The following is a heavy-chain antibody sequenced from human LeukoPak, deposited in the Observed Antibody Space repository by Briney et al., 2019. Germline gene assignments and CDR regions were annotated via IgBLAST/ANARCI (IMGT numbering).Heavy chain of an antibody. Sequence: PGGSLRLSCAASGFTFSSYAMSWVRQAPGKGLEWVSAISGSGGSTYYADSVKGRFTISRDNAKNSLYLQMNSLRAEDTAVYYCARATRGCGGDCYPFDYWGQGTLVTVSS. CDR2: ISGSGGST. D-gene: IGHD2-21*02. CDR1: GFTFSSYA. J-gene: IGHJ4*02. CDR3: ARATRGCGGDCYPFDY. V-gene: IGHV3-23*01.